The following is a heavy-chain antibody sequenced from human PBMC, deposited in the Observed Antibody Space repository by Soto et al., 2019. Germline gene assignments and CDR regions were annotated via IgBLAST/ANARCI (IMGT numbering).Heavy chain of an antibody. J-gene: IGHJ6*02. Sequence: GGSLRLSCAASGFTFSSYGMHWVRQAPGKGLEWVAVIWYDGSNKYYADSVKGRFTISRDNSKNTLYLQMNSLRAEDTAVYYCARVPIAVAGKDYYYGMDVWGQGTTVTVSS. CDR3: ARVPIAVAGKDYYYGMDV. CDR1: GFTFSSYG. V-gene: IGHV3-33*01. D-gene: IGHD6-19*01. CDR2: IWYDGSNK.